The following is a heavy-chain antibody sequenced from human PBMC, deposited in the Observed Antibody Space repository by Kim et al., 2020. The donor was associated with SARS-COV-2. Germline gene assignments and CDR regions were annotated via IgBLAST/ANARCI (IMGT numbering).Heavy chain of an antibody. J-gene: IGHJ4*02. D-gene: IGHD2-21*02. CDR1: GGSINSGIYY. Sequence: SETLSLTCTVSGGSINSGIYYWTWIRQHPGKGLEWIGYIHYSRGTYYNPSLESRVTISEDTSKNQFSLKLTSVTAADMAVYYCVRGVYCGGACYSGADYWGPGTLVTVSS. CDR3: VRGVYCGGACYSGADY. V-gene: IGHV4-31*03. CDR2: IHYSRGT.